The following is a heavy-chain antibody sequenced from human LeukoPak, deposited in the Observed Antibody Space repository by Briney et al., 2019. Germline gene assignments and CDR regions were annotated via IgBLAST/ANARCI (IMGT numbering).Heavy chain of an antibody. V-gene: IGHV3-30*02. Sequence: PGGSLRLSCAASGFTFSSYGMHWVRQAPGKGLEWVAFIRFDGSIKYCVDSVKGRFTISRDNSKNTLYLQMNSLSIEDTAVYYCAKDPDIDYWGQGTLVTVSS. CDR3: AKDPDIDY. J-gene: IGHJ4*02. CDR2: IRFDGSIK. CDR1: GFTFSSYG.